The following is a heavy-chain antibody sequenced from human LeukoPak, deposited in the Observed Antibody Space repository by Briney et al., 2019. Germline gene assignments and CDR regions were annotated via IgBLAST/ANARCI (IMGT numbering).Heavy chain of an antibody. CDR1: GGSLNSFSHY. D-gene: IGHD2-21*01. J-gene: IGHJ5*02. V-gene: IGHV4-39*06. CDR2: IFSSGST. Sequence: KTSETLSLTCSVPGGSLNSFSHYWAWIRQPPGKGLEWIGCIFSSGSTYYNPSLQSRVTFSLDKSNNHFALKLTSLTAADTAVYYCARGRAHGGIANWFDPWGQGTLVTVSS. CDR3: ARGRAHGGIANWFDP.